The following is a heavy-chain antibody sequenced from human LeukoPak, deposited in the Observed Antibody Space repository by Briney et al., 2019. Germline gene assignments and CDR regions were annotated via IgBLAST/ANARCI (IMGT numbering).Heavy chain of an antibody. CDR2: ISNSGGRI. V-gene: IGHV3-23*01. D-gene: IGHD3-22*01. J-gene: IGHJ4*02. CDR3: AKGMSATSGYLELDY. Sequence: PGGSLRLSCAVSGFTFRSYAMSCVRQAPGKGLEWVSAISNSGGRIYYTDSVKGRFTISRDNSKNTLYLQMNSLRAEDTAVYYCAKGMSATSGYLELDYWGQGTLVTVSS. CDR1: GFTFRSYA.